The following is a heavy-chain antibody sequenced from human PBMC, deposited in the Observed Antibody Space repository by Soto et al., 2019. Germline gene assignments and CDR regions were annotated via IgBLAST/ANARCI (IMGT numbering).Heavy chain of an antibody. J-gene: IGHJ2*01. CDR3: AREGGAAPGARREWYLDL. D-gene: IGHD6-25*01. CDR2: INPHTGDT. CDR1: GYPFTDFY. V-gene: IGHV1-2*02. Sequence: QVQLVQSGAEVKKPGASVTVSCKTSGYPFTDFYIHWVRQAPGQGLEWMAWINPHTGDTNTALKFQGRVTMTRDTSINTAFMELTRLSSDDTAVYYCAREGGAAPGARREWYLDLWGRGTLVSVSS.